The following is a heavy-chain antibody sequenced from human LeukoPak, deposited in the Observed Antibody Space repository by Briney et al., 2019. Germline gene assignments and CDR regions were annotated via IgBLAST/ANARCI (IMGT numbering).Heavy chain of an antibody. D-gene: IGHD4-17*01. CDR1: GFTFSTFE. Sequence: GGSLRLSCAASGFTFSTFEMNWVRQAPGTGLEWISYISGSGRTIYYADAVKGRFTVSRDNAKNSLYLHMSSLRAEDTAVYYCARDYDYADFYFDLWGQGTLVTVSS. V-gene: IGHV3-48*03. J-gene: IGHJ4*02. CDR2: ISGSGRTI. CDR3: ARDYDYADFYFDL.